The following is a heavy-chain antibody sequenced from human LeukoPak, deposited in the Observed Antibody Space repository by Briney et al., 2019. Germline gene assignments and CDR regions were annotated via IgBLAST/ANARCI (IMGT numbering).Heavy chain of an antibody. CDR2: IKQDGSEK. CDR1: GFIFSSYW. J-gene: IGHJ3*02. V-gene: IGHV3-7*04. CDR3: ARSRAAAGTAALDI. D-gene: IGHD6-13*01. Sequence: GGSLRLSCAASGFIFSSYWMTWVRQPPGKGLEWVANIKQDGSEKYYVDAVKGRFTISRDNAKNSLYLQMNSLRAEDTAVYYCARSRAAAGTAALDIWGQGTMVTVSS.